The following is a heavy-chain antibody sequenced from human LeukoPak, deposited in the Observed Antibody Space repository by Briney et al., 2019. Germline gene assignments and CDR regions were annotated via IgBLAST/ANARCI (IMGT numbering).Heavy chain of an antibody. CDR3: ASNPRNDHHYYYMDV. J-gene: IGHJ6*03. D-gene: IGHD1-1*01. V-gene: IGHV3-23*01. Sequence: PGGSLRLSCAASGFTFSSYAMSWVRQAPGKGLEWVSAISGSGGSTYYADSVKGRFTISRDNAKNSLYLQMNSLRAEDTAVYYCASNPRNDHHYYYMDVWGKGTTVTVSS. CDR1: GFTFSSYA. CDR2: ISGSGGST.